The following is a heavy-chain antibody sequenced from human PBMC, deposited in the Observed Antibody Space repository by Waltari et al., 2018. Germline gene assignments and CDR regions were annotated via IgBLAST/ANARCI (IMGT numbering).Heavy chain of an antibody. Sequence: GLEWVGFIRSKAYGGTTEYAASVKGRFTISRDDSKSIAYLQMNSLKTEDTAVYYCTRWSEMATIIKLKRAEYFQHWGQGTLVTVSS. CDR3: TRWSEMATIIKLKRAEYFQH. CDR2: IRSKAYGGTT. V-gene: IGHV3-49*02. J-gene: IGHJ1*01. D-gene: IGHD5-12*01.